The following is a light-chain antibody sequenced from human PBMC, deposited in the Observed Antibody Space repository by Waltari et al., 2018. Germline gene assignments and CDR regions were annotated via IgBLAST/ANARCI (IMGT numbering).Light chain of an antibody. CDR2: DVS. CDR1: SSDVGGYNY. Sequence: QSALTQPRPVSGSPGQSVTLSCTVTSSDVGGYNYVSWYQQPPGKAPKLVIYDVSKRPSGVPDRFSGSKSANTASLTISGLQAEDEADYYCCSYAGSYTLEVFGGGTKLTVL. V-gene: IGLV2-11*01. CDR3: CSYAGSYTLEV. J-gene: IGLJ3*02.